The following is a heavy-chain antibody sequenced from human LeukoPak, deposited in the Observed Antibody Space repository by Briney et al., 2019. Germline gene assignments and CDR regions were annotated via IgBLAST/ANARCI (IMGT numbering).Heavy chain of an antibody. D-gene: IGHD3-22*01. CDR3: ARAIRGYYYDSSGYYYGYYFDY. V-gene: IGHV4-39*07. CDR2: IYYSGST. CDR1: GGSISSSSYY. Sequence: SETLSLTRTVSGGSISSSSYYWGWIRQPPGKGLEWIGSIYYSGSTYYNPSLKSRVAISVDTSKNQFSLKLSSVTAADTAVYYCARAIRGYYYDSSGYYYGYYFDYWGQGTLVTVSS. J-gene: IGHJ4*02.